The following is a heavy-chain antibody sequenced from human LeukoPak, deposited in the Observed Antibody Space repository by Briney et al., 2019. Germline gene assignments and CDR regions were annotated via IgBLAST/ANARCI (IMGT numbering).Heavy chain of an antibody. CDR3: ARDSYQDYYGRFDP. Sequence: GGSLRLSCAASGFSFSNHGMHWVRQAPGKRLEWVAVIWDDGNNKRYANSVNGRFTISRDNSENTLYVQMNGLTAEDTAMYYCARDSYQDYYGRFDPWGQGTLVIVSS. J-gene: IGHJ5*02. CDR2: IWDDGNNK. V-gene: IGHV3-33*01. CDR1: GFSFSNHG. D-gene: IGHD3-10*01.